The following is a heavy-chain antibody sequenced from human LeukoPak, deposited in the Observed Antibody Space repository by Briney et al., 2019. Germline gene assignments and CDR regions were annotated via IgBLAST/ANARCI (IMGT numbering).Heavy chain of an antibody. CDR3: VRAPGYSNGWYYLDN. D-gene: IGHD5-18*01. V-gene: IGHV3-30*09. CDR1: GFSFTTYS. CDR2: ISRDGDKV. J-gene: IGHJ4*02. Sequence: GGSLRLSCAASGFSFTTYSMHWVRQAPGKGLQWVAVISRDGDKVNYVDSVKGRIVISRDNSKNTLYLQMNSLRPDDTAVYFCVRAPGYSNGWYYLDNWGQGTLVTVSA.